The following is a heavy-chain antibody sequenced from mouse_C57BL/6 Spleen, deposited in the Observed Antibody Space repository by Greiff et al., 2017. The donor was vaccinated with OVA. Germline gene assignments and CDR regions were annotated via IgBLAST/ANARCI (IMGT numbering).Heavy chain of an antibody. Sequence: VKLMESGPELVKPGASVKISCKASGYAFSSSWMNWVKQRPGKGLEWIGRIYPGDGDTNYNGKFKGKATLTADKSSSTAYMQLSSLTSEDSAVYFCASYSNYGGYYAMDYWGQGTSVTVSS. CDR2: IYPGDGDT. J-gene: IGHJ4*01. V-gene: IGHV1-82*01. CDR1: GYAFSSSW. CDR3: ASYSNYGGYYAMDY. D-gene: IGHD2-5*01.